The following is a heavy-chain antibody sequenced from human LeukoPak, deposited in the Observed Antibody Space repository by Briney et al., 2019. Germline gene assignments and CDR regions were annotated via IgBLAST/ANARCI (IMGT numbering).Heavy chain of an antibody. CDR2: ISYDGSNK. Sequence: PGRSLRLSCAASGFTFSSYGMHWVRQAPGKGLEWVAVISYDGSNKYYADSVKGRFTISRDNSKNTLYLQMNSLRAEDTAVYYCARRNYDFGVYDPWGQGTLVTVSS. V-gene: IGHV3-30*03. CDR3: ARRNYDFGVYDP. J-gene: IGHJ5*02. D-gene: IGHD3-3*01. CDR1: GFTFSSYG.